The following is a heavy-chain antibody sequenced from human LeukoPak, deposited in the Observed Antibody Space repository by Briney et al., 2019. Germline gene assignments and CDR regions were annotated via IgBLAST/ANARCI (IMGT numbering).Heavy chain of an antibody. CDR3: AKGSYSSGWYESDY. J-gene: IGHJ4*02. Sequence: KPGGSLRLSCAASGFTFSSYSMNWVRQAPGKGLEWVSSISSSSSYIYYADSVKGRFTISRDNSKNTLYLQMNSLRAEDTAAYYCAKGSYSSGWYESDYWGQGTLVTVSS. CDR2: ISSSSSYI. V-gene: IGHV3-21*04. CDR1: GFTFSSYS. D-gene: IGHD6-19*01.